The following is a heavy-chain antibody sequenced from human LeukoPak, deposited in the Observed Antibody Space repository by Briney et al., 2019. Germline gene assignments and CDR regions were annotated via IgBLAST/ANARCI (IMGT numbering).Heavy chain of an antibody. V-gene: IGHV3-48*01. CDR2: ISSSSSTI. Sequence: GGSLRLSCAASGFTFSTYSMNWVRQAPGKGLEWVSYISSSSSTIYYADSVKGRFAISRDNAKNSLYLQMNSLRAEDTAVYYCARGSTYYDSSGQVPFDYWGQGTLVTVSS. D-gene: IGHD3-22*01. CDR1: GFTFSTYS. J-gene: IGHJ4*02. CDR3: ARGSTYYDSSGQVPFDY.